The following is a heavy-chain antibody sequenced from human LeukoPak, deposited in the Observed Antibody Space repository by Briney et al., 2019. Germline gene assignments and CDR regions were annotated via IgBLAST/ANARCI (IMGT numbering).Heavy chain of an antibody. V-gene: IGHV1-8*02. D-gene: IGHD4/OR15-4a*01. J-gene: IGHJ5*02. CDR1: GYTFTSYG. CDR2: MNPNSGNT. Sequence: ASVKVSCKASGYTFTSYGISWVRQATGQGLEWMGWMNPNSGNTGYAQKFQGRVTMTRNTSISTAYMELSSLRSEDTAVYYCARNPPLKNWFDPWGQGTLVTVSS. CDR3: ARNPPLKNWFDP.